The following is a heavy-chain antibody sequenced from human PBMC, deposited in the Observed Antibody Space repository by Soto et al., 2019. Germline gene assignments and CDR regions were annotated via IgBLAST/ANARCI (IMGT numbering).Heavy chain of an antibody. V-gene: IGHV4-39*01. D-gene: IGHD2-2*02. CDR1: GGSISSSSYY. J-gene: IGHJ6*02. CDR2: IYYSGST. CDR3: ARRVGYCSSTSCYTRYYGMDV. Sequence: SETLSLTCTVSGGSISSSSYYWGWIRQPPGKGLEWIGSIYYSGSTYYNPSLKSRVTISVDTSKNQFSLKLSSVTAADTAVYYCARRVGYCSSTSCYTRYYGMDVWGQGTTVTVSS.